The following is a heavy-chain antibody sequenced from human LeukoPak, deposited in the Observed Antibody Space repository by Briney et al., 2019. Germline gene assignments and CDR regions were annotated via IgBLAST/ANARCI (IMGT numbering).Heavy chain of an antibody. CDR2: IKQDGGEK. J-gene: IGHJ4*02. V-gene: IGHV3-7*03. CDR1: GFSFSSYS. CDR3: ARAPLEARIAVAGTWG. D-gene: IGHD6-19*01. Sequence: GSLRLSCAASGFSFSSYSMSWVRQARGRGVEWVANIKQDGGEKYYVDSVKGRFTVSRDNAKKLLYLQMKSLRAEDTAVYYCARAPLEARIAVAGTWGWGQGTLVIVSS.